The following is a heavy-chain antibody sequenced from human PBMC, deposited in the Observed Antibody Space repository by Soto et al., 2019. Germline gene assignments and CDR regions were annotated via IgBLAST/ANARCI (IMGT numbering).Heavy chain of an antibody. D-gene: IGHD3-3*01. CDR3: ARGGSYDFWSGYYTNHYYYGMDV. J-gene: IGHJ6*02. CDR1: GGSISSYY. Sequence: PSETLSLTCTVSGGSISSYYWSWIRQPPGKGLEWIGYIYYSGSTNYNPSLKSRVTISVDTSKNQFSLKLSSVTAADTAVYYCARGGSYDFWSGYYTNHYYYGMDVWGQGTTVTVSS. V-gene: IGHV4-59*01. CDR2: IYYSGST.